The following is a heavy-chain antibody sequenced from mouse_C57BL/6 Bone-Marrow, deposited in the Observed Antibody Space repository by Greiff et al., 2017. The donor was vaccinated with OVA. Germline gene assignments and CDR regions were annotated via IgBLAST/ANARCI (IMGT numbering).Heavy chain of an antibody. CDR1: GFTFSDYY. V-gene: IGHV5-16*01. D-gene: IGHD2-4*01. CDR2: INNDGSST. CDR3: ARASIYYDYLDD. Sequence: DVQLVESEGGLVQPGSSMKLSCTASGFTFSDYYMAWVRQAPEKGLEWVANINNDGSSTYYLDSLKSRFIISRDNAKNILYLQMSSLKSEDTATYYCARASIYYDYLDDWGQGTTLTVSS. J-gene: IGHJ2*01.